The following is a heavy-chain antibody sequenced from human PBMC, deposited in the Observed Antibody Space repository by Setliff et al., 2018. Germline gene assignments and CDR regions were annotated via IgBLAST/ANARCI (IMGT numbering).Heavy chain of an antibody. V-gene: IGHV3-20*04. Sequence: PGGSLRLSCVASGFTFRNYGMHWVRQVPGKGLEWVSTINWDGRTTGYTDSVKGRFTISRDNAKNSLYLQMNSLRAEDTAVYYCARDHVYGSQYYYYYYGMDVWGQGTTVTVSS. J-gene: IGHJ6*02. D-gene: IGHD3-10*01. CDR1: GFTFRNYG. CDR3: ARDHVYGSQYYYYYYGMDV. CDR2: INWDGRTT.